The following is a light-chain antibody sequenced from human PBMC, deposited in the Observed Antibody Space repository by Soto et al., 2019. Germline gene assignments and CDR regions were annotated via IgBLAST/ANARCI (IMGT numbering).Light chain of an antibody. V-gene: IGLV1-47*01. CDR1: ISNIGSNY. Sequence: QSVLTQPPSASGTPRQRVTISCSGSISNIGSNYVYWYRQLPGTAPKLLIYRYNQRPSGVPDRFSGSKSGTSASLAISGLRSEDEADYYCATWDGSLSGVVFGGGTKLTVL. CDR3: ATWDGSLSGVV. J-gene: IGLJ2*01. CDR2: RYN.